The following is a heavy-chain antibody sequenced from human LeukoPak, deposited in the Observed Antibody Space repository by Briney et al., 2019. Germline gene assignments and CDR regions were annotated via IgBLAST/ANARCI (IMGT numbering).Heavy chain of an antibody. Sequence: PGRSLRLSRAASGFTFDDFAMHWVRQAPGKGLEWVSAISWNCGSIGFADSVKGRFIISRDNAKNSLYLQMNSLRAEDTAVYYCVKGEAVRHFDWLLYDWGQGTLVTVSS. D-gene: IGHD3-9*01. CDR2: ISWNCGSI. V-gene: IGHV3-9*01. CDR3: VKGEAVRHFDWLLYD. CDR1: GFTFDDFA. J-gene: IGHJ4*02.